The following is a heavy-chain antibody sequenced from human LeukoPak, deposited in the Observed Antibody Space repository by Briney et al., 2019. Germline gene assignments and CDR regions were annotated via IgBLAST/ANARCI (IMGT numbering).Heavy chain of an antibody. J-gene: IGHJ5*02. CDR3: ARDPSRSCAGGNCFSS. CDR1: GDSISTSSYY. V-gene: IGHV4-39*07. CDR2: VFFSGNT. Sequence: SETLSLTCTVSGDSISTSSYYWGWIRQPPGKGLEWIGSVFFSGNTYYEPSLKSRVTISVATSTNQFSLNVRSVSAADTAVYYCARDPSRSCAGGNCFSSWGQGTLVTVSS. D-gene: IGHD2-15*01.